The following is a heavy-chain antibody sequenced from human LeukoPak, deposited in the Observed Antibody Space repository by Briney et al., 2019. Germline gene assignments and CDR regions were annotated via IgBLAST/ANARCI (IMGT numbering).Heavy chain of an antibody. D-gene: IGHD3-9*01. CDR2: IDYDSSHI. V-gene: IGHV3-21*01. CDR3: ARDPLRYLRVGHYDY. CDR1: GFTFNNYW. J-gene: IGHJ4*02. Sequence: PGGSLRLSCAASGFTFNNYWMTWVRQVPGKGLEWVSSIDYDSSHIYYAASVRGRFTISRDNARNSVYLQMNSLRVEDTAVYYCARDPLRYLRVGHYDYWGQGTLVAVSS.